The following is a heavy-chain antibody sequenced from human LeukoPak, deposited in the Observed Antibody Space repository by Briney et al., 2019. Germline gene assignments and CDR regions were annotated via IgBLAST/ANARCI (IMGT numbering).Heavy chain of an antibody. CDR3: ARVKGSGYRNSIDY. J-gene: IGHJ4*02. Sequence: GGSLRLSCAASGFTFDDYAMNWARQAPGKGLEWVSGINWNGGSTYYRDSVKGRFTISRDNAKNSLYLQMNSLRAEDTALYYCARVKGSGYRNSIDYWGQGTLVTVSS. CDR2: INWNGGST. CDR1: GFTFDDYA. V-gene: IGHV3-20*04. D-gene: IGHD3-3*01.